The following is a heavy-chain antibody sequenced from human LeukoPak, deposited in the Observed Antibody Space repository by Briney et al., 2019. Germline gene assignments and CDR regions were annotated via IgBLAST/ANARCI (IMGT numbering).Heavy chain of an antibody. CDR2: IYYSGST. D-gene: IGHD2-2*01. CDR1: GGSISSYY. V-gene: IGHV4-59*01. CDR3: ASGYCSSTSCRRDAFDI. Sequence: PSETLSLTCTVSGGSISSYYWSWIRQPPGKGLEWIGYIYYSGSTNYNPSLKSRVTISVDTSKNQFSLKLSSVTAADTAVYYCASGYCSSTSCRRDAFDIWGQGTMVTVSS. J-gene: IGHJ3*02.